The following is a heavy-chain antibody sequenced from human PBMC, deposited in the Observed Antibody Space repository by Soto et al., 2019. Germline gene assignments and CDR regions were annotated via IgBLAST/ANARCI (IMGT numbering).Heavy chain of an antibody. V-gene: IGHV3-74*01. CDR2: INSDGSST. Sequence: GGSLRLSCAASGFIFSNSWMHWVRQAPGKGLVWVSRINSDGSSTDYADSVKGRFTIPRDNAKNTLYLQMNGLRAEDTALYYCARDWSGPGNSAYYYYNMDVWGKGTTVTVSS. CDR1: GFIFSNSW. J-gene: IGHJ6*03. D-gene: IGHD3-3*01. CDR3: ARDWSGPGNSAYYYYNMDV.